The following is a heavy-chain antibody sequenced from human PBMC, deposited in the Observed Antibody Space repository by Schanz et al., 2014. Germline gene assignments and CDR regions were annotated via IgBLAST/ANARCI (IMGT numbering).Heavy chain of an antibody. Sequence: QVQLVQSGAEVKKPGASVRVSCKASGYIFINSGISWVRQAPGQGLEWMGWISVYNHNKEYDQKFQGRVTMTTDTSTSTAYMALTVLRSDDTAVDYCARDRRFFDRDSRYYFDSWGQGTLVTVSS. CDR3: ARDRRFFDRDSRYYFDS. CDR1: GYIFINSG. D-gene: IGHD3-3*01. J-gene: IGHJ4*02. V-gene: IGHV1-18*01. CDR2: ISVYNHNK.